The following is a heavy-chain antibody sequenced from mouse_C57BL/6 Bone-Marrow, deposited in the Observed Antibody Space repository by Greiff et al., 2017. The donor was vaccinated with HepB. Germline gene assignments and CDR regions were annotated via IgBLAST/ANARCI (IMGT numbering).Heavy chain of an antibody. J-gene: IGHJ4*01. CDR3: ARYYYGRSYDYAMDY. CDR1: GYTFTSYG. D-gene: IGHD1-1*01. CDR2: IYPRSGNT. V-gene: IGHV1-81*01. Sequence: QVHVKQSGAELARPGASVKLSCKASGYTFTSYGISWVKQRAGQGLEWIGEIYPRSGNTYYNEKFKGKATLTADKSSSTAYMELRSLTSEDSAVYFCARYYYGRSYDYAMDYWGQGTSVTVSS.